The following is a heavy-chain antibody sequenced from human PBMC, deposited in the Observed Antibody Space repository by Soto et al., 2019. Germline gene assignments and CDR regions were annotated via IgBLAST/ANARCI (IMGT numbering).Heavy chain of an antibody. Sequence: EVQLVESGGGLVQPGGSLTLSCAASEFAFSSYWMTWVRQAPGKGLELVANIRKDGSQRSYLDSVRGRFTISRDNSKNSLYLQMDSLTAEDTVRYCFRMGVFMGSSGLYSDAFYIWGQGTMVTVSS. V-gene: IGHV3-7*05. CDR1: EFAFSSYW. J-gene: IGHJ3*02. CDR3: RMGVFMGSSGLYSDAFYI. D-gene: IGHD6-25*01. CDR2: IRKDGSQR.